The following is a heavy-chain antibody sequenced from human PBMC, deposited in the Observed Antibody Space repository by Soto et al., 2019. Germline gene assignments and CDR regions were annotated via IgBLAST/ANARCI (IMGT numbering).Heavy chain of an antibody. CDR2: IYYSGST. D-gene: IGHD2-15*01. CDR3: ARKRSVVVVAATRYNWFDP. CDR1: GGSISSSSYY. V-gene: IGHV4-39*01. Sequence: PSETLSLTCTVSGGSISSSSYYWGWIRQPPGKGLEWIGSIYYSGSTYYNPSLKSRVTISVDTSKNQFSLKLRSVTAADKAVYYCARKRSVVVVAATRYNWFDPWGQGTLVTVS. J-gene: IGHJ5*02.